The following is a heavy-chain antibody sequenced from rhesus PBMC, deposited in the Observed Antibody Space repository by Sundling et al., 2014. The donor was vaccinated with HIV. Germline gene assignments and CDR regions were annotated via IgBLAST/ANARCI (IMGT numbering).Heavy chain of an antibody. D-gene: IGHD3-34*01. V-gene: IGHV1-138*01. CDR3: VTFLWDDYLVSGDV. CDR1: GYTFTAYY. J-gene: IGHJ5-1*01. CDR2: INPKTGGT. Sequence: QAQLVQSGAEVKKPGSSVTVSCKASGYTFTAYYIHWVRQAPGQGLEWMGRINPKTGGTDYAQKFQGRVSMTRDTSTSTAYMELSNLRSEDTAVYYCVTFLWDDYLVSGDVWGPESWSPS.